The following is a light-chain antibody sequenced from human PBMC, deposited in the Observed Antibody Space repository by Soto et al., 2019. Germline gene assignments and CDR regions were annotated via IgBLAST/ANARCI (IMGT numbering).Light chain of an antibody. V-gene: IGKV1-5*03. CDR3: QQYSIYPST. CDR1: QSISHW. Sequence: IQMTQSPSTLSASVGDRVTITCRATQSISHWLAWYQQKPGKAPKLLISKAYTLENGVPSRFSGGISGTEFTLIITGLQPDDFATYDCQQYSIYPSTFGQTTKIDI. CDR2: KAY. J-gene: IGKJ2*02.